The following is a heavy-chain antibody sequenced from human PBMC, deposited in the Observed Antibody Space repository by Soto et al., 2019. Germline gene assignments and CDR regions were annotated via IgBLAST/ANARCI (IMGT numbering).Heavy chain of an antibody. CDR1: GFTFSMYW. D-gene: IGHD3-3*01. Sequence: GGSLRLSCEASGFTFSMYWMSWVRQAPGKGLEWVANIKEDGSEEYYDGSEKSYVDSVKGRFTISRDNAKKSLYLQMNSLRAEDTAVFYCARTVIGIFAVAKHYYYYMDVWGKGTTVTVSS. V-gene: IGHV3-7*01. J-gene: IGHJ6*03. CDR2: IKEDGSEEYYDGSEK. CDR3: ARTVIGIFAVAKHYYYYMDV.